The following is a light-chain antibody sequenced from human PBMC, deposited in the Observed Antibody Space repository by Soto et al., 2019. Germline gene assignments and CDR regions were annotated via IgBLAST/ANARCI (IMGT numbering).Light chain of an antibody. Sequence: DIQMTQSPSTLSASVGDKVTITCRASQSISSWLAWYQQKPGQAPKLLIYKASTLESGVPSRFSGSGSGTDFTLTSSSLQPDDFATYYCQQFNTSPWTFGQGTKVDI. V-gene: IGKV1-5*03. J-gene: IGKJ1*01. CDR3: QQFNTSPWT. CDR2: KAS. CDR1: QSISSW.